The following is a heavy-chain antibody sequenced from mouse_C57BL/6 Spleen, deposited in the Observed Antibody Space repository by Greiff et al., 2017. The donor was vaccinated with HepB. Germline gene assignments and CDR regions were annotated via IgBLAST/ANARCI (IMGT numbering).Heavy chain of an antibody. CDR3: TSSGLIATVVGV. D-gene: IGHD1-1*01. J-gene: IGHJ1*03. CDR1: GYTFTSYW. CDR2: IYPGSGST. V-gene: IGHV1-55*01. Sequence: QVQLQQPGAELVKPGASVKMSCKASGYTFTSYWITWVKQRPGQGLEWVGDIYPGSGSTNYNEKFKSKATLTVDTSSSTAYMQLSSLTSEDSAVYYCTSSGLIATVVGVWGTGTTVTVSS.